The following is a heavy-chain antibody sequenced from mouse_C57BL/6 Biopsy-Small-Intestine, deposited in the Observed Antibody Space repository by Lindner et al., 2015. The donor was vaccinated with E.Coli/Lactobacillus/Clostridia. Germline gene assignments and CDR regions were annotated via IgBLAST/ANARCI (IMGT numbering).Heavy chain of an antibody. D-gene: IGHD2-3*01. J-gene: IGHJ3*01. CDR3: ARGAPLFYDSSGFDAFDI. V-gene: IGHV1-55*01. CDR2: IVPDSGDT. Sequence: SVKVSCKASGYTFHTYGITWVRQAPGQGLEWMGRIVPDSGDTIYAQKFQGRVTMTRDTSISTAYMELSRLRSDDTALYYCARGAPLFYDSSGFDAFDIWGQGTMVTVSS. CDR1: GYTFHTYG.